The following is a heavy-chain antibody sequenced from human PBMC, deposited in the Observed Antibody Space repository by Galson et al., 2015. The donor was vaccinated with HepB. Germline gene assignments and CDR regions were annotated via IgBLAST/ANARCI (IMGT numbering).Heavy chain of an antibody. V-gene: IGHV3-23*01. CDR1: GFTFSSYA. J-gene: IGHJ6*02. CDR2: ISGSGGST. Sequence: SLRLSCAASGFTFSSYAMSWVRQAPGKGLEWVSAISGSGGSTYYADSVKGRFTISRDNSKNTLYLQMSSLRAEDTAVYYCAKDPYYGDYDTYGMDVWGQGTTVTVSS. CDR3: AKDPYYGDYDTYGMDV. D-gene: IGHD4-17*01.